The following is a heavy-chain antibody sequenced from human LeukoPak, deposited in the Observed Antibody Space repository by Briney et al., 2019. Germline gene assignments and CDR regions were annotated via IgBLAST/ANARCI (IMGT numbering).Heavy chain of an antibody. CDR1: GFTFSSYE. J-gene: IGHJ4*02. V-gene: IGHV3-48*03. CDR2: ISSSGSTI. D-gene: IGHD3-22*01. Sequence: GGSLRLSCAASGFTFSSYEMNWVRQAPGKGLEWVSYISSSGSTIYYADSVKGRFTISRDNAKNSLHLQMNSLRAEDTAVYYCARDWAPYDSSGYYDYWGQGTLVTVSS. CDR3: ARDWAPYDSSGYYDY.